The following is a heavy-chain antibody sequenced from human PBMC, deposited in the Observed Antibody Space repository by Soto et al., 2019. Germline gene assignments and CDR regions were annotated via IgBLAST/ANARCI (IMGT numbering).Heavy chain of an antibody. V-gene: IGHV5-51*01. CDR3: TRDLDYGGNSDSIDV. CDR1: GYTFTNYW. Sequence: GESLKISCKGSGYTFTNYWISWVRQMPGQGLEWMGLIYAGDSDTKYSPSFKGQVIISANKSISTAYLQWSSLKASDTAMYYCTRDLDYGGNSDSIDVWGKGTMVTVS. CDR2: IYAGDSDT. D-gene: IGHD4-17*01. J-gene: IGHJ6*04.